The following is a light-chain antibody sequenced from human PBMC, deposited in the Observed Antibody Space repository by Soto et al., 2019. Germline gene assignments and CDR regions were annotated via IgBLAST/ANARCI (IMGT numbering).Light chain of an antibody. V-gene: IGKV3-20*01. CDR1: PTMITTY. Sequence: DIVVTQSPGTLSLSPGERATLSCRTSPTMITTYLSWYQQKPGQAPRLLIYGAFTRAPGTPDRFSGSGSGTDFTLTISRVEPEDSAVYYCQQYNNWPRTFGQGTKVEIK. CDR3: QQYNNWPRT. CDR2: GAF. J-gene: IGKJ1*01.